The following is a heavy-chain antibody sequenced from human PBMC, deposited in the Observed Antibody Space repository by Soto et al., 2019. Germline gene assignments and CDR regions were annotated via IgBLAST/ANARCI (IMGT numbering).Heavy chain of an antibody. CDR1: GGSLSTYY. J-gene: IGHJ4*02. V-gene: IGHV4-59*01. D-gene: IGHD3-16*01. CDR2: IYYSGST. CDR3: VRGGGVDALDY. Sequence: QVQLQESGPGLVKPSETLSLSCAVSGGSLSTYYWSWIRQPPGKGLEWIGYIYYSGSTTYNPSLKWRVTLSVYMSKNPFPVNPSSVTAGETAVFYWVRGGGVDALDYWGQGTLVTVSS.